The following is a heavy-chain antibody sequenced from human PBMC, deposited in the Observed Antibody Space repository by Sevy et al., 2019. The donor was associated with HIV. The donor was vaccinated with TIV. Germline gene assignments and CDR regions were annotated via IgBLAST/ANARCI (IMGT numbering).Heavy chain of an antibody. D-gene: IGHD6-13*01. V-gene: IGHV3-7*01. CDR3: ARETSAAGSY. Sequence: GGSLRLSCAASGFTFSNYWMNWVRQAPGKGLEWVANIKQDGSVKYYVDSVKGRFTISRDNAKNSLYLQMNSLRAEDTAVYYCARETSAAGSYWGQGTLVTVSS. J-gene: IGHJ4*02. CDR1: GFTFSNYW. CDR2: IKQDGSVK.